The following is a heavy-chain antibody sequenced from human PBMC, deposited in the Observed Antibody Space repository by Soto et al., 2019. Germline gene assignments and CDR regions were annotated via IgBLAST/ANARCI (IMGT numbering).Heavy chain of an antibody. Sequence: QVQLQESGPGLVNPSETLSLTCTVSGGSIISYYWSWIRQHPGKGLEWIGYIYYSGSTNYNPSLKSRVTISVDTSKNQFSLKLSSVTAADTAVYYCASGSPSRLGLDYWGRGTLVTVSS. V-gene: IGHV4-59*01. J-gene: IGHJ4*02. D-gene: IGHD1-26*01. CDR1: GGSIISYY. CDR3: ASGSPSRLGLDY. CDR2: IYYSGST.